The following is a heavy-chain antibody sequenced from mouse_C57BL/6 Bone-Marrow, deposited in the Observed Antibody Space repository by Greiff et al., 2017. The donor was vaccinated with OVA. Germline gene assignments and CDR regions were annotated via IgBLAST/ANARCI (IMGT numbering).Heavy chain of an antibody. CDR2: IRNKANGYTT. Sequence: EVQRVESGGGLVQPGGSLSLSCAASGFTFTDYYMSWVRQPPGKALEWLGFIRNKANGYTTEYSASVKGRFTISRDNSQSILYLQMNALRAEDSATYYCARFGPKPYWGQGTTLTVSS. CDR3: ARFGPKPY. J-gene: IGHJ2*01. CDR1: GFTFTDYY. V-gene: IGHV7-3*01. D-gene: IGHD1-3*01.